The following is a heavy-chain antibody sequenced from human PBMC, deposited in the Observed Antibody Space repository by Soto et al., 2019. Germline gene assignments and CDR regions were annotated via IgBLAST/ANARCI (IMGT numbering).Heavy chain of an antibody. D-gene: IGHD5-12*01. CDR3: ARVFFRLFAFDN. J-gene: IGHJ3*02. CDR1: GYTFISYG. CDR2: ISAYNGNT. V-gene: IGHV1-18*01. Sequence: QVQLVQSGAEVKKPGASVKVSCKASGYTFISYGISWVRQAPGQGLEWMGWISAYNGNTNYAQKLQGRVTMTTDTSTRTAYMKLMSRISDDTAVYYCARVFFRLFAFDNWGQGTMVTVSS.